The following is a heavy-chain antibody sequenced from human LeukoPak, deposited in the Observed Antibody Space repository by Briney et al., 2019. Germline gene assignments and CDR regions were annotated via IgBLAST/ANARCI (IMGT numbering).Heavy chain of an antibody. CDR3: AGGPTYYYGSGSSL. V-gene: IGHV4-34*01. CDR2: INHSGST. Sequence: SETLSLTCAVYGGSFSGYYWSWIRQPPGKGLEWIGEINHSGSTNYNPSLKSRVTLSVDTSKNQFSLKLSSVTAADTAVYYCAGGPTYYYGSGSSLWGQGTLVTVSS. J-gene: IGHJ4*02. D-gene: IGHD3-10*01. CDR1: GGSFSGYY.